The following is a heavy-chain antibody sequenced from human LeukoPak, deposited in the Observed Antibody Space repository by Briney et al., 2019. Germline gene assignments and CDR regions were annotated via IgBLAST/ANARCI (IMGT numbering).Heavy chain of an antibody. Sequence: GGSLRLSCAASGFTFSSYSMSWIRQAPGKGLEWVSYISSSGTTRYYADSVKGRFTISRDNAKNSLYLQMNSLRAEDTAVYYCARDYGGSSPFDYWGQGTLVTVSS. CDR1: GFTFSSYS. J-gene: IGHJ4*02. V-gene: IGHV3-48*04. CDR3: ARDYGGSSPFDY. D-gene: IGHD4-23*01. CDR2: ISSSGTTR.